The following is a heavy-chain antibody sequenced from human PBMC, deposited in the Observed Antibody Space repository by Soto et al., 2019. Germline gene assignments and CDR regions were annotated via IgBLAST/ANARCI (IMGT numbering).Heavy chain of an antibody. Sequence: EVQLVESGGGLVKPGGSLRLSCAASGFTFSNAWMNWVRQAPGKGLEWVGRIKSKTDGGTTDYAAPVKGRFTISRDDSKNTLYLQMNSLRAEDTALYYCAKDIYPSELRPNLYYMDVWGKGTTVTVSS. J-gene: IGHJ6*03. D-gene: IGHD1-7*01. CDR2: IKSKTDGGTT. CDR3: AKDIYPSELRPNLYYMDV. CDR1: GFTFSNAW. V-gene: IGHV3-15*07.